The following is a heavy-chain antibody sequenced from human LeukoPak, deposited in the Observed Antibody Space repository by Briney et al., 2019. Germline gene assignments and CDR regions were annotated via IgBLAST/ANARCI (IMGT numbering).Heavy chain of an antibody. J-gene: IGHJ1*01. V-gene: IGHV4-34*01. CDR2: INHSGST. D-gene: IGHD1-26*01. CDR1: GGSLSGYY. Sequence: SETLSLTCAVYGGSLSGYYWSWIRQPPGKGLEWIGEINHSGSTNYNPSLKSRVTISVDTSKNQFSLKLSSVTAADTAVYYCAKDLIVGATPDQYFQHWGQGTLVTVSS. CDR3: AKDLIVGATPDQYFQH.